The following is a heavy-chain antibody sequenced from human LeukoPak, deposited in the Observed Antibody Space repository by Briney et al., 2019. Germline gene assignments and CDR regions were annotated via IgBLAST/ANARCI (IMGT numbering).Heavy chain of an antibody. CDR2: ISGSGGST. Sequence: PVGSLSLSCAASGVTFSSYAMSGGRQAPGRGLEWGSAISGSGGSTYYADSVKGRFTISRDNSKNTLYLQMNSLRAEDTAVYYCEKDIAAAGTKDAFDIWGQGTMVTVSS. V-gene: IGHV3-23*01. CDR1: GVTFSSYA. J-gene: IGHJ3*02. D-gene: IGHD6-13*01. CDR3: EKDIAAAGTKDAFDI.